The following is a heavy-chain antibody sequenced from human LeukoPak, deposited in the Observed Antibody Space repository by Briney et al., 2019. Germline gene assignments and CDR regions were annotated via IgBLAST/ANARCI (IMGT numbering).Heavy chain of an antibody. CDR1: GGSISSSY. D-gene: IGHD6-13*01. CDR3: ARVRQQLHFDY. V-gene: IGHV4-59*01. CDR2: IYYSGST. J-gene: IGHJ4*02. Sequence: SETLSLTCTVSGGSISSSYWSWIRQPPGKGLEWIGHIYYSGSTNYNPSLKSRVTISVDTSKNQFSLKLSSVTAADTAVYYCARVRQQLHFDYWGQGTLVTVSS.